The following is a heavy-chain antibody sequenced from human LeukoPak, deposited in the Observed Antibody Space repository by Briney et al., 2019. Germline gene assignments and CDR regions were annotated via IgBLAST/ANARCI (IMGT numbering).Heavy chain of an antibody. CDR1: GYSISSGYY. J-gene: IGHJ4*02. CDR2: IYHSGST. Sequence: PSETLSLTCAVSGYSISSGYYWGWIRQPPGKGLEWIGSIYHSGSTYYNPSLKSRVTISVDTSKNQFSLKLSSVTAADTAVYYCAREAYYYGSGSYYAYWGQGTPVTVSS. D-gene: IGHD3-10*01. CDR3: AREAYYYGSGSYYAY. V-gene: IGHV4-38-2*02.